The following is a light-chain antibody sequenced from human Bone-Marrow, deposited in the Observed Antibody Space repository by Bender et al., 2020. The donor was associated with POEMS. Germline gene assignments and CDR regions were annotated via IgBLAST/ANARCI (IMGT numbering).Light chain of an antibody. Sequence: QSVLTQPPSASGTPGQSVIISCSGSSSNIGSNTVNWYRHLPGTAPKLLIFSNIERPSGVPARFSGSKSGTSASLAISDIQSEDEGDYYCSSWDDSLSGWVFGGGTKLTVL. CDR3: SSWDDSLSGWV. CDR2: SNI. J-gene: IGLJ3*02. CDR1: SSNIGSNT. V-gene: IGLV1-44*01.